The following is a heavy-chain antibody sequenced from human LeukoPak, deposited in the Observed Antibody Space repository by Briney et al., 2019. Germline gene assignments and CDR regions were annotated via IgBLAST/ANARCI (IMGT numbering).Heavy chain of an antibody. D-gene: IGHD3-9*01. CDR1: GFTFSSYG. V-gene: IGHV3-30*02. Sequence: PGGSLRLSCAASGFTFSSYGMHWVRQAPGKGLEWVAFIRYDGSDKYYADSVKGRFTISRDNSKNTLYLQMNSLRAEDTAVYYCARNYDILTGFFDYWGQGTLVTVSS. J-gene: IGHJ4*02. CDR3: ARNYDILTGFFDY. CDR2: IRYDGSDK.